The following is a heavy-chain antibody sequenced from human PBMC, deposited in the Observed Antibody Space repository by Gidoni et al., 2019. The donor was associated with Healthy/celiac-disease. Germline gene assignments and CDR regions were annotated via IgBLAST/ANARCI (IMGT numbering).Heavy chain of an antibody. CDR3: ARDSSATDNWFDP. J-gene: IGHJ5*02. V-gene: IGHV4-31*03. CDR2: IYYSGST. CDR1: GGSISSGGYY. D-gene: IGHD5-12*01. Sequence: QVQLQESGPGLVKPSQTLSLTCPVPGGSISSGGYYGSRIRQHPGKGLEWIGYIYYSGSTYYNPSLKSRVTISVDTSKNQFSLKLSSVTAADTAVYYCARDSSATDNWFDPWGQGTLVTVSS.